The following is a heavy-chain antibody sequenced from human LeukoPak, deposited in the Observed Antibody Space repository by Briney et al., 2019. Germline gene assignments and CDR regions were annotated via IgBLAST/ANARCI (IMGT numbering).Heavy chain of an antibody. J-gene: IGHJ4*02. D-gene: IGHD6-13*01. CDR1: GFTFSSYA. CDR3: TKNYEQQPSFDY. Sequence: GGSLRLSCAASGFTFSSYAMSWVRQAPGKGLEWVSAISGRTGSTYYAHSVKGRFTISRDNSKNTLFLQMNTLRAEDTAVYYFTKNYEQQPSFDYWGQGTLVTVSS. V-gene: IGHV3-23*01. CDR2: ISGRTGST.